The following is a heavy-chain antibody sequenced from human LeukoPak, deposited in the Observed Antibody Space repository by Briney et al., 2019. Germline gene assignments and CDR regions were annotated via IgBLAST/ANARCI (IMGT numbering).Heavy chain of an antibody. Sequence: GGSLRLSCAASGFTFSSYWMSWVRQAPGKGLEWVANIKQDGSEKYYVDSVKGRFTISRDNAKNSLYLQMNSLRAEDTAVYYCVLDGPGLGTTSYYYYGMDVWGQGTTVTVSS. D-gene: IGHD1-1*01. V-gene: IGHV3-7*01. CDR2: IKQDGSEK. CDR3: VLDGPGLGTTSYYYYGMDV. J-gene: IGHJ6*02. CDR1: GFTFSSYW.